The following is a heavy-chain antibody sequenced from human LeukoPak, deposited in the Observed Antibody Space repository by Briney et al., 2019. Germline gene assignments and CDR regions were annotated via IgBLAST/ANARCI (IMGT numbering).Heavy chain of an antibody. Sequence: GSSVKVSCKASGGTFSSYAIRWLRQAPGQGLEWMGRIIPIFGIANYAQKFEGRVTITADKSTSTAYMELSSLRSEDTAVYYCAREGFTIFGVVIDYYYGMDVWGQGTTVTVSS. CDR2: IIPIFGIA. CDR1: GGTFSSYA. J-gene: IGHJ6*02. D-gene: IGHD3-3*01. CDR3: AREGFTIFGVVIDYYYGMDV. V-gene: IGHV1-69*04.